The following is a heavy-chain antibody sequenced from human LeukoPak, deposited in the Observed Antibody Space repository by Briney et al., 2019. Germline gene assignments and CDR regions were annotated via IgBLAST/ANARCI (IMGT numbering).Heavy chain of an antibody. D-gene: IGHD2-15*01. CDR1: GYAFTSYY. J-gene: IGHJ4*02. Sequence: VASVKVSCKTFGYAFTSYYMHWVRQAPGQGLEWMGGIIPIFGTANYAQKFQGRVTITADESTSTAYMELSSLRSEDTAVYYCARAPRWELPFDYWGQGTLVTVSS. V-gene: IGHV1-69*13. CDR2: IIPIFGTA. CDR3: ARAPRWELPFDY.